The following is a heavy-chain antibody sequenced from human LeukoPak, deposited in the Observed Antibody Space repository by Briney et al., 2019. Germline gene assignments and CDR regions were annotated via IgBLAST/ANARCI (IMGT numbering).Heavy chain of an antibody. Sequence: PSETLSLTCTVSGGSISSSSYYWGWIRQPPGMGLEWIGSIYYSGSTYYNPSLKSRVTISVDTSKNPFSLKLSSVTAADTAVYYCASRGYSYGYLPDYWGQGTLVTVSS. V-gene: IGHV4-39*01. CDR1: GGSISSSSYY. J-gene: IGHJ4*02. D-gene: IGHD5-18*01. CDR2: IYYSGST. CDR3: ASRGYSYGYLPDY.